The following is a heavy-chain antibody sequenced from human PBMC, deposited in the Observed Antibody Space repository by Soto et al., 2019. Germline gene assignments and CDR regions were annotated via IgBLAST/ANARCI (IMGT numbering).Heavy chain of an antibody. V-gene: IGHV3-33*06. J-gene: IGHJ4*02. D-gene: IGHD1-26*01. Sequence: QVHLVESGGGIVQPGRSLRLSCAASGFPFSIYGMHWVRQAPGKGLEWVAGIFYDGSTQYYVDSVKGRFTISRDNSQNTLDLQMSSLRAEDTAVYYCAKGPFTHSGSFQDYFDYWGQGTLVTVSS. CDR3: AKGPFTHSGSFQDYFDY. CDR1: GFPFSIYG. CDR2: IFYDGSTQ.